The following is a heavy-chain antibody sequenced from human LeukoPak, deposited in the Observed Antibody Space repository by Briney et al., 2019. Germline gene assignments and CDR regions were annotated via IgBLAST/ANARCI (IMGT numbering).Heavy chain of an antibody. D-gene: IGHD4-17*01. V-gene: IGHV3-20*04. CDR1: GFTCDDYG. Sequence: GGSLRLSCAASGFTCDDYGMSWVRQAPGKGLEWVSGINWNGGSTGYADSVKGRFTISRDNAKNSLYLQMNSLRAEDTALYYCARSMTTVTTRFFGLWGRGTLVTVSS. CDR3: ARSMTTVTTRFFGL. CDR2: INWNGGST. J-gene: IGHJ2*01.